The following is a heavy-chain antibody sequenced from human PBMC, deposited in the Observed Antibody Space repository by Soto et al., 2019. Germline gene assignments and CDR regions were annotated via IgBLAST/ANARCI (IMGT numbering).Heavy chain of an antibody. CDR3: GRDSSDSSSPWWYYGSDV. CDR1: GFTFSSYA. D-gene: IGHD6-13*01. Sequence: GGSLRLSCAASGFTFSSYAMHWVRQAPGKGLEWVAVISYDGSNKYYADSVKGRFTISRDNSKNTLYLQMDSLRAEDTVVYYCGRDSSDSSSPWWYYGSDVWGQGTTVTVSS. V-gene: IGHV3-30-3*01. CDR2: ISYDGSNK. J-gene: IGHJ6*02.